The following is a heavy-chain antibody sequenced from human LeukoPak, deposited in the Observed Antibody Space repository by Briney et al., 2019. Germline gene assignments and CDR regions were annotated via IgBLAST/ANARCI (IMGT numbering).Heavy chain of an antibody. Sequence: GSLRLSCAASGFTFSSYSMNWVRQPPGKGLEWIGSIYFSGSTYYNPSLKSRVTISVNTSKNQFSLNLSSVTAADTAVYYCARETGTVSWGQGTLVTVSS. V-gene: IGHV4-59*05. CDR1: GFTFSSYSMN. CDR2: IYFSGST. CDR3: ARETGTVS. J-gene: IGHJ5*02. D-gene: IGHD3-9*01.